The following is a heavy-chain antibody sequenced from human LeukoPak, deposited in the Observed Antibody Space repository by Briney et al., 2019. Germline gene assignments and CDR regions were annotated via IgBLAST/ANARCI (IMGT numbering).Heavy chain of an antibody. J-gene: IGHJ4*02. CDR3: ARDLGIVVVPAAYDY. V-gene: IGHV3-21*01. Sequence: GGSLRLSCAASGFTFSSYSMNWVRQAPGKGLEWVSSISSSSSYIYYADSVKGRFTISRDNAKNSLYLQMNSLRAEDTAVYYCARDLGIVVVPAAYDYWGQGTQVTVSS. D-gene: IGHD2-2*03. CDR2: ISSSSSYI. CDR1: GFTFSSYS.